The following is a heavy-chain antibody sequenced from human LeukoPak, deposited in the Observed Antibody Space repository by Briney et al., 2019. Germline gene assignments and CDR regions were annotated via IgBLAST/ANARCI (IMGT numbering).Heavy chain of an antibody. V-gene: IGHV4-59*08. Sequence: SETLSLTCTVSGGSISSYYWSWIRQPPGKGLEWIGYIYYSGSTDYNPSLKSRVTTPVDTSKNQFSLKLSSVTAADTAVYYCARLWIAAAGNGWFDPWGQGTLVTVSS. CDR2: IYYSGST. D-gene: IGHD6-13*01. J-gene: IGHJ5*02. CDR3: ARLWIAAAGNGWFDP. CDR1: GGSISSYY.